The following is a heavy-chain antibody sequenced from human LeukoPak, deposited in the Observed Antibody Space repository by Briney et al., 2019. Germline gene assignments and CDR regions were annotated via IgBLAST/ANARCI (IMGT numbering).Heavy chain of an antibody. CDR3: ASFIAVAGRGY. CDR2: INPNRGGT. CDR1: GYTFTGYY. J-gene: IGHJ4*02. V-gene: IGHV1-2*02. D-gene: IGHD6-19*01. Sequence: ASVKVSCKASGYTFTGYYMHWVRQAPAQGLEWMGWINPNRGGTNYAQKFQGRVTMTRDTSISTAYMELSRLRSDDTAVYYCASFIAVAGRGYWGQGTLVTVSS.